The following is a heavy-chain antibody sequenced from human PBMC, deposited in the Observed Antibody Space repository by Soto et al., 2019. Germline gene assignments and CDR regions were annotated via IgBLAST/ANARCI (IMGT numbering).Heavy chain of an antibody. Sequence: SLRLSCAASGFTFSSYAMSWVRQAPGKGLGWVSAISGSGGSTYYADSVKGRFTISRDNSKNTLYLQMNSLRAEDTAVYYCAKGVPTYYYDSSGYYYLDYWGQGTLVTVSS. V-gene: IGHV3-23*01. CDR3: AKGVPTYYYDSSGYYYLDY. J-gene: IGHJ4*02. CDR2: ISGSGGST. D-gene: IGHD3-22*01. CDR1: GFTFSSYA.